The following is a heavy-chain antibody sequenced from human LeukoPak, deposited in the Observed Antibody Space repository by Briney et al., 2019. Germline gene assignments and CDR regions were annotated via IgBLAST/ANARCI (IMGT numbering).Heavy chain of an antibody. D-gene: IGHD1-26*01. J-gene: IGHJ3*02. V-gene: IGHV1-2*02. CDR1: GYTLTGYY. CDR3: ARDYGSIDAFDI. Sequence: SVKVSCKASGYTLTGYYMHWVRQAPGQGLEWMGWINPNSGGTNYAQKFQGRVTMTRDTSISTAYMELSRLRSDDTAVYYCARDYGSIDAFDIWGQGTMVTVSS. CDR2: INPNSGGT.